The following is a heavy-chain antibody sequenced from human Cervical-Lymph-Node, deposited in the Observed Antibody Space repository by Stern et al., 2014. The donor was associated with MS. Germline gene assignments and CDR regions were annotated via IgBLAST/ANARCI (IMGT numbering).Heavy chain of an antibody. D-gene: IGHD4-23*01. J-gene: IGHJ4*02. CDR3: ARDLAGGAY. V-gene: IGHV3-11*01. Sequence: VQLVESGGGLVKPGGSLRLSCAASGFTFSDYYMSWIRQAPGKGLEWLSSISSSGSSTDYADSVKGRFTIARDNAENSLYLQMSYLRAEDTAVYYCARDLAGGAYWGQGTLVTVSS. CDR2: ISSSGSST. CDR1: GFTFSDYY.